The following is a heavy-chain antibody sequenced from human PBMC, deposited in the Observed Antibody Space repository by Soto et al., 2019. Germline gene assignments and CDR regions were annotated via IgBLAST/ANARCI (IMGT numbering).Heavy chain of an antibody. CDR3: ARAGPGFCTNGVCWFDP. J-gene: IGHJ5*02. D-gene: IGHD2-8*01. V-gene: IGHV4-59*01. Sequence: SETLSLTCTVSGGSISSYYCSWIRQPPGKGLEWIGYIYYSGSTNYNPSLKSRVTISVDTSKNQFSLKLSSVTAADTAVYYCARAGPGFCTNGVCWFDPWGQGTLVTVPQ. CDR2: IYYSGST. CDR1: GGSISSYY.